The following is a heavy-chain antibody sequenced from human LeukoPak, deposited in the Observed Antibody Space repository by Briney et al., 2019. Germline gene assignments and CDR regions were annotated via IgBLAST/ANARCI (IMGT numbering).Heavy chain of an antibody. J-gene: IGHJ4*02. Sequence: PGGSLRLSCAASGFTVSSNYMNWVRQAPGKGLEWVSVIYTGGNTYYADSVKGRFTISRDNSKNTLYLQMHSLRAEDTAVYYCARTDIVVVPAACYWGQGTLVTVSS. CDR1: GFTVSSNY. V-gene: IGHV3-53*01. D-gene: IGHD2-2*01. CDR3: ARTDIVVVPAACY. CDR2: IYTGGNT.